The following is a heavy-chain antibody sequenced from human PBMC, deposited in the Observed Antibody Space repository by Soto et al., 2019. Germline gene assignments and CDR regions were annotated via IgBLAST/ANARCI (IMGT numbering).Heavy chain of an antibody. CDR1: GYTFTSYD. CDR2: MNPNSGNT. D-gene: IGHD6-13*01. J-gene: IGHJ3*02. V-gene: IGHV1-8*01. Sequence: GVSVKVSCKASGYTFTSYDINWVRQATGQGLEWMGWMNPNSGNTGYAQKFQGRVTMTRNTSISTAYMELSSLRSEDTAVYYCARGQEWIAAASDAFDIWGQGTMVTVSS. CDR3: ARGQEWIAAASDAFDI.